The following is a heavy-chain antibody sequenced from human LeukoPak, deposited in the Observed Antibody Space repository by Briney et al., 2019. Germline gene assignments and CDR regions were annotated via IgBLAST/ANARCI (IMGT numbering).Heavy chain of an antibody. CDR2: ISSSGSNK. CDR1: GFSLSSYE. Sequence: GGSLRLSCAAYGFSLSSYEMNWVRQAPGKGREWVSYISSSGSNKYYADSVKGRFTISRDNGKNSLCLQMNSLRAEDTAVYYCAREGACPAQPFDYWGQGTLVTVSS. J-gene: IGHJ4*02. D-gene: IGHD3-16*01. V-gene: IGHV3-48*03. CDR3: AREGACPAQPFDY.